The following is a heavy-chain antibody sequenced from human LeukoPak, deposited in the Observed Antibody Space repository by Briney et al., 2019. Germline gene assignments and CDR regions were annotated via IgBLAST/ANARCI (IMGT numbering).Heavy chain of an antibody. V-gene: IGHV3-11*06. J-gene: IGHJ4*02. Sequence: GGSLRLSCAASGFAFGDYHMSWIRQAPGKGLEWISYIGSSRDMNYAESVRGRFTISRDNAKNSLYLQMNSLRDEDTAVYYCARDRVGVTSDYFDFWGQGTLVTVSS. D-gene: IGHD1-26*01. CDR3: ARDRVGVTSDYFDF. CDR1: GFAFGDYH. CDR2: IGSSRDM.